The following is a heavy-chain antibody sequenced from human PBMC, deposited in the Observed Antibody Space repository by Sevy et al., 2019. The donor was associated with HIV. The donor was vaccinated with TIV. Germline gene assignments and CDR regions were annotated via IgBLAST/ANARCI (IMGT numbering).Heavy chain of an antibody. Sequence: GGSLRLSCAASGFTFSSYWMSWVRQAPGKGLEWVANIKQDGSEKYYVDSVKGRFTISRDNAKNSLYLQMNSLRAEDTAVYYCARDPYYDSSGYNPPGAFDIWGQGTMVIVSS. V-gene: IGHV3-7*03. J-gene: IGHJ3*02. D-gene: IGHD3-22*01. CDR2: IKQDGSEK. CDR3: ARDPYYDSSGYNPPGAFDI. CDR1: GFTFSSYW.